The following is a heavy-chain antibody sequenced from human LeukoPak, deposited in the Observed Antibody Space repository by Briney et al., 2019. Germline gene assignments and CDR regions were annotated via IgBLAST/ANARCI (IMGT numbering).Heavy chain of an antibody. V-gene: IGHV3-23*01. CDR2: ISGSGGST. D-gene: IGHD1-26*01. CDR3: AKDKLPYSGSYHDAFDI. Sequence: PGGSLRLSCAASGFTFSSYAVSWVRQAPGKGLEWVSAISGSGGSTYYADSVKGRFTISRDNSKNTLYLQMNSLRAEDTAVYYCAKDKLPYSGSYHDAFDIWGQGTMVTVSS. J-gene: IGHJ3*02. CDR1: GFTFSSYA.